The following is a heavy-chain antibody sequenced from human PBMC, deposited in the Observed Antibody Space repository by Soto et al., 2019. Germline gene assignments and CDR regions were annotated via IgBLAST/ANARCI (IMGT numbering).Heavy chain of an antibody. V-gene: IGHV3-33*01. CDR1: GFTFSSYG. CDR3: ARENRYLIDY. Sequence: GSLRLSCAASGFTFSSYGMHWVRQAPGKGLEWVAVIWFDGSNEDYADSVKGRFTISRDNSKNTLYLQMNSLRAEDTAVYYCARENRYLIDYWGQGTLVTVSS. J-gene: IGHJ4*02. D-gene: IGHD1-20*01. CDR2: IWFDGSNE.